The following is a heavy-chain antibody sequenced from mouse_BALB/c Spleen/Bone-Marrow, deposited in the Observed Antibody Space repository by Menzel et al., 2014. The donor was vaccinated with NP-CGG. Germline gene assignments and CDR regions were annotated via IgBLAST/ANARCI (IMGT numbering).Heavy chain of an antibody. CDR2: IDPANGNT. Sequence: VQLQQSGAKLVKPGASVKLSCAASGFNIKDTYMHWVKQRPEQGLEWIGRIDPANGNTKYDPKFQGKATITADTSSNTAYLQLSSLTSEDTAVYYCARGDYGGFAYWGQGTLVTVSA. D-gene: IGHD2-4*01. CDR1: GFNIKDTY. J-gene: IGHJ3*01. CDR3: ARGDYGGFAY. V-gene: IGHV14-3*02.